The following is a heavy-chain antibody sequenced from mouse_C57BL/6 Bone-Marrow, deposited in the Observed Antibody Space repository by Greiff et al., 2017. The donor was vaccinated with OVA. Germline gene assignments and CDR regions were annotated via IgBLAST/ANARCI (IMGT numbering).Heavy chain of an antibody. V-gene: IGHV2-2*01. CDR3: ARREGNSFAY. J-gene: IGHJ3*01. Sequence: VQLMESGPGLVQPSQSLSITCTVSGFSLTSYGVHWVRQSPGKGLEWLGVIWSGGSTDYNAAFISRLSISKDNSKCQVFFKMNSLQADDTAIYYCARREGNSFAYWGQGTLVTVSA. CDR2: IWSGGST. CDR1: GFSLTSYG.